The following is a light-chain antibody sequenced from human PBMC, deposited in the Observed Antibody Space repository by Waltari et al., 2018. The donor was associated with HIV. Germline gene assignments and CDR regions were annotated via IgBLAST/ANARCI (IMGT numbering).Light chain of an antibody. J-gene: IGKJ5*01. Sequence: ILMTQSPSTLSAFVGDRVSITCRASLSVNTWLAWYQQKPGRPPKLLIYKSSILRVGVPTRFSGSGSGTKFTLTITSLQPDDFATYYCQQYDSDPSFGQGTRL. CDR2: KSS. V-gene: IGKV1-5*03. CDR3: QQYDSDPS. CDR1: LSVNTW.